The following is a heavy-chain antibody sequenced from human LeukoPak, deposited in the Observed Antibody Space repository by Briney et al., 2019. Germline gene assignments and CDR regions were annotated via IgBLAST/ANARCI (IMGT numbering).Heavy chain of an antibody. Sequence: PGGSLRPSCAASGFTFSDYYMSWIRQAPGKGLEWISYISSSSSYTNYVDSVKGRFTISRDNAKNSLYLQMNSPRAEDTAVYYCVRAVSVSSYYFDCWGQGTLVTVSS. V-gene: IGHV3-11*05. CDR2: ISSSSSYT. D-gene: IGHD5/OR15-5a*01. J-gene: IGHJ4*02. CDR3: VRAVSVSSYYFDC. CDR1: GFTFSDYY.